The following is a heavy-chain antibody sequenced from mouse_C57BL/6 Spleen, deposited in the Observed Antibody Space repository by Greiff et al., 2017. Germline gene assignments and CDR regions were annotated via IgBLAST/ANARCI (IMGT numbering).Heavy chain of an antibody. V-gene: IGHV5-4*01. CDR3: ARDRDMGYFDV. CDR2: ISDGGSYT. CDR1: GFTFSSYA. J-gene: IGHJ1*03. Sequence: EVQGVESGGGLVKPGGSLKLSCAASGFTFSSYAMSWVRQTPEKRLEWVATISDGGSYTYYPDNVKGRFTISRDNAKNNLYLQMSHLKSEDTAMYYCARDRDMGYFDVWGTGTTVTVSS. D-gene: IGHD1-1*02.